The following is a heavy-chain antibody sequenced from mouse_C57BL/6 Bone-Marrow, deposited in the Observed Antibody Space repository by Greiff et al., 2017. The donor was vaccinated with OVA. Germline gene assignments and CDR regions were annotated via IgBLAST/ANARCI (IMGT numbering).Heavy chain of an antibody. CDR2: IDPSDSYT. J-gene: IGHJ2*01. D-gene: IGHD3-2*02. V-gene: IGHV1-69*01. CDR3: ARKGDSSGYYFDY. Sequence: QVQLQQPGAELVMPGASVKLSCKASGYTFTSYWMHWVKQRPGQGLEWIGEIDPSDSYTNYNQKFKGKSTLTVDKSSSTAYMQLSSLTSEDSAVYYCARKGDSSGYYFDYWGQGTTLTVSS. CDR1: GYTFTSYW.